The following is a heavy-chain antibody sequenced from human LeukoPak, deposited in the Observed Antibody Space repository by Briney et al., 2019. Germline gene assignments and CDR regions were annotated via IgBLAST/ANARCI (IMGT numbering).Heavy chain of an antibody. D-gene: IGHD3-9*01. CDR1: GFTFSDYW. CDR2: INGDGRNI. V-gene: IGHV3-74*01. Sequence: PGGSLRLSCAASGFTFSDYWMHWVRHAPGKGLVWVSRINGDGRNINYADSVRGRFTISKDNAKNTLYLQMNTLRVEDTAVYYCTRDLMDYDVSTGLHHYYMDVWGQGTTVTVSS. J-gene: IGHJ6*02. CDR3: TRDLMDYDVSTGLHHYYMDV.